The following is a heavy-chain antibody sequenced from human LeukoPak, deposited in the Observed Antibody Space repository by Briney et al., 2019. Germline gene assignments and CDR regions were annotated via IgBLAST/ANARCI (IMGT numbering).Heavy chain of an antibody. Sequence: GGSLRLSCAASGFTFSSYWMHWVRQAPGKGLVWVSRISSDGSSTRYADSVKGRFTVSRDNAKSTLYLQMNSLRAEDTAVYYCARDRDGDLYFDYWGQGTLVTVSS. J-gene: IGHJ4*02. V-gene: IGHV3-74*01. CDR1: GFTFSSYW. D-gene: IGHD4-17*01. CDR3: ARDRDGDLYFDY. CDR2: ISSDGSST.